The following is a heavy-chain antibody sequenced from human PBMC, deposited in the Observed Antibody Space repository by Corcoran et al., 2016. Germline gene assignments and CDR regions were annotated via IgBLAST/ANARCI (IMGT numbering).Heavy chain of an antibody. CDR3: ASWNIVVVPAAIRWSWFDP. V-gene: IGHV4-61*01. J-gene: IGHJ5*02. Sequence: QVQLQESGPGLVKPSETLSLTCTVSGGSVSSGSYYWSWIRQPPGKGLEWIGYIYYSGSTNYNPSLKSRVTISVDTSKNQFSLKLSSVTAADTAVYYCASWNIVVVPAAIRWSWFDPWGQGTLVTVSS. D-gene: IGHD2-2*02. CDR2: IYYSGST. CDR1: GGSVSSGSYY.